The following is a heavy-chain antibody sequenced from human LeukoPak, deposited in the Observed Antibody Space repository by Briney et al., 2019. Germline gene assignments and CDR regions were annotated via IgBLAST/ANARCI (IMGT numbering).Heavy chain of an antibody. D-gene: IGHD2-21*01. V-gene: IGHV1-24*01. CDR1: GYTLSELS. J-gene: IGHJ4*02. Sequence: ASVKVSCKVSGYTLSELSMHWVRQAPGKGLEWMGGFDPEDGETIYAQKFQGRFIMTEDTPTDTATMELSSLTSEDTAVYYCATALFLIATRGYFDYWGQGTLVTVSS. CDR2: FDPEDGET. CDR3: ATALFLIATRGYFDY.